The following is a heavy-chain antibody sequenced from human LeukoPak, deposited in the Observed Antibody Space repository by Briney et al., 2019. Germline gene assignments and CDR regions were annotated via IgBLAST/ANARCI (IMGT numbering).Heavy chain of an antibody. Sequence: ASVTVSLKTSGGSVSINGINWVRLAPGQGLEWMGGIHPVSGRTYYEKRFQGRVTITADESSSTLYMRLDSHKSEYNAICSCRRSITKDRDLYFYGMDVWGQGTTVTVSS. CDR1: GGSVSING. D-gene: IGHD3-10*01. V-gene: IGHV1-69*13. CDR3: RRSITKDRDLYFYGMDV. CDR2: IHPVSGRT. J-gene: IGHJ6*01.